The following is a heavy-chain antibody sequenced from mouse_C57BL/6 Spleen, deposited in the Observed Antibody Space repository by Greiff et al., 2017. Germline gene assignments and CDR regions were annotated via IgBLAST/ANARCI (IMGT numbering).Heavy chain of an antibody. CDR3: ARQAQATFYYFDY. CDR1: GFTFSSYG. CDR2: ISSGGSYT. V-gene: IGHV5-6*02. D-gene: IGHD3-2*02. J-gene: IGHJ2*01. Sequence: EVKLEESGGDLVKPGGSLKLSCAASGFTFSSYGMSWVRQTPDKRLEWVATISSGGSYTYYPDSVKGRFTISRDNAKNTRYLQMSSLKSEDTAMYYCARQAQATFYYFDYWGQGTTLTVSS.